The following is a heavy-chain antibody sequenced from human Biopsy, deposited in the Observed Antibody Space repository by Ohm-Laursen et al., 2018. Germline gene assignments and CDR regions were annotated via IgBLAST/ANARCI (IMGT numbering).Heavy chain of an antibody. CDR2: INHRGST. Sequence: LRLSCAASGFTFSDHYMDWVRQPPGKGLEWIGEINHRGSTNYNPSLKSRVTISVDTSKNQFSLKLRSVTAADTAVYYCARAVDYYDPYYYYGLDVWGQGTTVTVSS. J-gene: IGHJ6*02. CDR3: ARAVDYYDPYYYYGLDV. D-gene: IGHD3-16*01. V-gene: IGHV4-34*01. CDR1: GFTFSDHY.